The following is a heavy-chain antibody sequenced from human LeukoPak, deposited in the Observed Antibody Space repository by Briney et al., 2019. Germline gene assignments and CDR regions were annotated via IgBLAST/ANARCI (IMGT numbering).Heavy chain of an antibody. V-gene: IGHV4-59*01. J-gene: IGHJ5*02. CDR1: GGSISSYY. Sequence: SETLSLTCTVSGGSISSYYWSCIRQPPGKGLEWIGYIYYSGSTNYNPSLKSRVTISVDTSKNQFSLKLSSVTAADTAVYYCARARQYCSGGSCYSSHASRFDPWGRGTLVTVSS. CDR3: ARARQYCSGGSCYSSHASRFDP. CDR2: IYYSGST. D-gene: IGHD2-15*01.